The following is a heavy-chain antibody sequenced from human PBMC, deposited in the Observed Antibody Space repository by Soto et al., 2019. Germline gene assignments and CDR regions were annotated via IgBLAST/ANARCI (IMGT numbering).Heavy chain of an antibody. CDR1: GGSISSSSYY. D-gene: IGHD2-15*01. J-gene: IGHJ3*02. Sequence: PSETLSLTCTVSGGSISSSSYYWGWIRQPPGKGLEWIGSIYYSGSTYYNPSLKSRVTISVDTSKNQFSLKLSSVTAADTAVYYCARHSRGYCSGGSCYYDAFDIWGQGTMVTVS. V-gene: IGHV4-39*01. CDR2: IYYSGST. CDR3: ARHSRGYCSGGSCYYDAFDI.